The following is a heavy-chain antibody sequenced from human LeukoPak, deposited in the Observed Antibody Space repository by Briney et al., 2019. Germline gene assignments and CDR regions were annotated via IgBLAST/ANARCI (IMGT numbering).Heavy chain of an antibody. CDR3: AREFLSTSYAY. Sequence: GGPLRLSCAASGYTFSNYAMAWVRQAPGTGLEWVATIGLTGGNTHYADSVKGRFTIFTDDSRSTLYLQMTSQSSEDTAVYYCAREFLSTSYAYWGQGTLVIVSS. D-gene: IGHD2/OR15-2a*01. J-gene: IGHJ4*02. CDR1: GYTFSNYA. CDR2: IGLTGGNT. V-gene: IGHV3-23*01.